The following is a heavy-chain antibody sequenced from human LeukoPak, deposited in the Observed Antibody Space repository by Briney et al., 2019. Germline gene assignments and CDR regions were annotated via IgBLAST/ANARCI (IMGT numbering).Heavy chain of an antibody. J-gene: IGHJ4*02. V-gene: IGHV3-21*01. D-gene: IGHD5-18*01. CDR2: ISSSANYI. Sequence: PGGSLRLSCAASGFNMNWIRQAPGKGREWVSSISSSANYIYYADSLRGRFTISRDNAKNSLYLQMNSLRVEDTAVHYCARDRGYSYGYDLDYWGQGTLITVSS. CDR1: GFN. CDR3: ARDRGYSYGYDLDY.